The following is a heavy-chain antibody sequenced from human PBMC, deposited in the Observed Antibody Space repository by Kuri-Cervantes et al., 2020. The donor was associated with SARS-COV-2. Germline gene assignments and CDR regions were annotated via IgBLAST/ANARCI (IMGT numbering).Heavy chain of an antibody. CDR1: GFTFSDYY. CDR3: ARDRVYFDY. Sequence: GESLKISCAASGFTFSDYYMSWIRQAPGKGLEWVSYISSSGSTIYYADSVKGRSTISRDNAKNSLYLQMNSLRAEDTAVYYCARDRVYFDYWGQGTLVTVSS. J-gene: IGHJ4*02. CDR2: ISSSGSTI. V-gene: IGHV3-11*04.